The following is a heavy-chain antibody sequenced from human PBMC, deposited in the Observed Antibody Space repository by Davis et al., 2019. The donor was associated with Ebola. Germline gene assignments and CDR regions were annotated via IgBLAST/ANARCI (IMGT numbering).Heavy chain of an antibody. V-gene: IGHV3-15*01. CDR3: TTEVYCISTSCRYYYYGMDV. J-gene: IGHJ6*02. CDR1: GFTFSNAW. CDR2: IKSKTDGGTT. Sequence: PGGSLRLSCAASGFTFSNAWMSWVRQAPGKGLEWVGRIKSKTDGGTTDYAAPVKGRFTISRDDSKNTLYLQMNSLKTEDTAVYYCTTEVYCISTSCRYYYYGMDVWGQGTTVTVSS. D-gene: IGHD2-2*01.